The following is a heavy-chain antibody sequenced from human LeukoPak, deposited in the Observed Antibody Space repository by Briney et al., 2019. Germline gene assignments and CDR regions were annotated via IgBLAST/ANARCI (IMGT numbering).Heavy chain of an antibody. J-gene: IGHJ3*02. Sequence: GGSLRLSCAASGFIFSSYGMHWVRQAPGKGLEWVAFIRCDGSNKYYADSVKGRFTISRDNAKNSLYLQMNSLRAEDTAVYYCARVGRAMAAAGFGAFDIWGQGTMVTVSS. CDR1: GFIFSSYG. D-gene: IGHD6-13*01. V-gene: IGHV3-30*02. CDR3: ARVGRAMAAAGFGAFDI. CDR2: IRCDGSNK.